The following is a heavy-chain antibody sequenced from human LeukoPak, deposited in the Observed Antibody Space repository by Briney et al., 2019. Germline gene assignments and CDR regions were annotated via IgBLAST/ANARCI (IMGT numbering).Heavy chain of an antibody. J-gene: IGHJ4*02. D-gene: IGHD4-17*01. CDR1: GYTFTGYY. Sequence: ASVKVSCKASGYTFTGYYMHWVRQAPGQGLEWMGWINPNSGGTNYAQKFQGRVTMTRDTSISTAYMELSRLRSEDTAVYYCATQASTSTTVTTFDYWGQGTLVTVSS. V-gene: IGHV1-2*02. CDR3: ATQASTSTTVTTFDY. CDR2: INPNSGGT.